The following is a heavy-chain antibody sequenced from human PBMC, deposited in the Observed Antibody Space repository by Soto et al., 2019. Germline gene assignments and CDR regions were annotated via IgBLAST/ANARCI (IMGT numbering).Heavy chain of an antibody. CDR1: GGSISSGDYF. J-gene: IGHJ6*02. V-gene: IGHV4-30-4*01. D-gene: IGHD3-9*01. CDR2: ISSIGCT. CDR3: ARGLVIRPYYYRGMDV. Sequence: QVQLQESVPGLVKPSQTLSLTCTVSGGSISSGDYFWSWIRQSPGKGLEWIGCISSIGCTYYNPFLKSRVSVSRDTSKTQFSLKLSSVTTTDTAVYYCARGLVIRPYYYRGMDVWGQGTTVTVSS.